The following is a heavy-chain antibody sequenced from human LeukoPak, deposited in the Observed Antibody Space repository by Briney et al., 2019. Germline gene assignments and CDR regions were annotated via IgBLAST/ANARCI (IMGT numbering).Heavy chain of an antibody. CDR1: GGSFSGYY. J-gene: IGHJ4*02. CDR3: ARGLFQHPTVTLYYFDY. V-gene: IGHV4-34*01. D-gene: IGHD4-11*01. Sequence: PSETLSLTCAVHGGSFSGYYWSWIRQPPGKGLEWIGEINHSGSTNYNPSLKSRVTISVDTSKNQFSLKLSSVTAADTAVYYCARGLFQHPTVTLYYFDYWGQGTLVTVSS. CDR2: INHSGST.